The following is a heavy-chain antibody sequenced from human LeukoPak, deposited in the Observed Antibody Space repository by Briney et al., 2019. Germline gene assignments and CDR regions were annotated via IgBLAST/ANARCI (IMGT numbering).Heavy chain of an antibody. V-gene: IGHV1-18*01. CDR2: ISAYNGNT. CDR1: GYTFTSYG. CDR3: ARGINLAIDSSGWYDYFDY. D-gene: IGHD6-19*01. J-gene: IGHJ4*02. Sequence: ASVKVSCKASGYTFTSYGISWVRRAPGQGLEWMGWISAYNGNTNYAQKLQGRVTMTTDTSTSTAYMELRSLRSDDTAVYYCARGINLAIDSSGWYDYFDYWGQGTLVTVSS.